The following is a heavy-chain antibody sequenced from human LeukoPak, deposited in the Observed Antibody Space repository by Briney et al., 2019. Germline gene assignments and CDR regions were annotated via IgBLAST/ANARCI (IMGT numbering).Heavy chain of an antibody. CDR1: GFTFSSYE. CDR2: ISSSSGTTI. J-gene: IGHJ4*02. Sequence: PGGSLRLSCAASGFTFSSYEMNWVRQAPGKGLEWVSFISSSSGTTIYYADSVKGRFTISRDNAKNSLYLQMNSLRAEDTAVYYCARGGRGSPDYDFDYWGQGTLVTVSS. CDR3: ARGGRGSPDYDFDY. V-gene: IGHV3-48*03. D-gene: IGHD3-16*01.